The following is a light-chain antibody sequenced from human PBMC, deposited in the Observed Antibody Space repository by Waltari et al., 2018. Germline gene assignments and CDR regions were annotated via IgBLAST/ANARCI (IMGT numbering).Light chain of an antibody. CDR1: RSVDTW. V-gene: IGKV1-5*01. J-gene: IGKJ1*01. Sequence: DIQLTQSPSTLSSSIGAKVTITCRASRSVDTWLAWYQQRPGTPPKFLIYDASSLENRVPSRFSGSGSGTEFTLSITSLQPDDFATYYCQQYRSDSPTFGQGTKVEIK. CDR2: DAS. CDR3: QQYRSDSPT.